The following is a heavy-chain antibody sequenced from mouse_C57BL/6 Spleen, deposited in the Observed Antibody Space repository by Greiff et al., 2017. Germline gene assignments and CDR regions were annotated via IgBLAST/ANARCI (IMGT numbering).Heavy chain of an antibody. CDR3: CTCYYGHLAWFAY. CDR2: IHPNSGST. Sequence: QVQLQQPGAELVKPGASVKLSCKASGYTFTSYWMHWVKQRPGQGLEWIGMIHPNSGSTNYNEKFKSKATLTVDKSSSTAYMQLNSLTTDDSAVXYCCTCYYGHLAWFAYWGQGTLVTVSA. D-gene: IGHD1-1*01. V-gene: IGHV1-64*01. CDR1: GYTFTSYW. J-gene: IGHJ3*01.